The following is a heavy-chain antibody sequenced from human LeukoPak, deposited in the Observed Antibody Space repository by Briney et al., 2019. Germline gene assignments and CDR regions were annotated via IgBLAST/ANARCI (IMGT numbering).Heavy chain of an antibody. Sequence: GGSLRLSCAASGFTLSNYGMSWVRLAPGKGLEWVSALSRIGDTYYADSGKGRFTVSRDNSKNTLYLQMNSLRAEDTAVYYCAKEEADTALVPRFDYWGQGTLVTVSS. CDR3: AKEEADTALVPRFDY. V-gene: IGHV3-23*01. D-gene: IGHD5-18*01. CDR2: LSRIGDT. J-gene: IGHJ4*02. CDR1: GFTLSNYG.